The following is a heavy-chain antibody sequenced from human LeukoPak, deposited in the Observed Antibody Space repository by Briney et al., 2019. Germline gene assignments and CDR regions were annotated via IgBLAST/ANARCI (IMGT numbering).Heavy chain of an antibody. Sequence: ASVNVSCKASGYTFTSYYMHWVRQAPGQGLEWMGIINPSGGSTSYAQKFQGRVTMTRETATSTVYMELSSLRSEDTAVYYCARAGYGDYYYGMDVWGQGTTVTVSS. D-gene: IGHD4-17*01. V-gene: IGHV1-46*01. J-gene: IGHJ6*02. CDR2: INPSGGST. CDR3: ARAGYGDYYYGMDV. CDR1: GYTFTSYY.